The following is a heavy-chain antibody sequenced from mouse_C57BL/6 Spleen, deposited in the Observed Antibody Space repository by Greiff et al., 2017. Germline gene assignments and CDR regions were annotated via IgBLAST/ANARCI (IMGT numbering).Heavy chain of an antibody. CDR1: GYTFTSYW. V-gene: IGHV1-74*01. D-gene: IGHD1-1*01. CDR3: AIEYSVYNYGSSYTYFDV. J-gene: IGHJ1*03. Sequence: QVQLQQPGAELVKPGASVKVSCKASGYTFTSYWMHWVKQRPGPGLEWIGRIHPSDSDTNYNQKFKGKATLTVDKSSSTAYMQLSSLTSEDAAVYYCAIEYSVYNYGSSYTYFDVWGTGTTVTVSS. CDR2: IHPSDSDT.